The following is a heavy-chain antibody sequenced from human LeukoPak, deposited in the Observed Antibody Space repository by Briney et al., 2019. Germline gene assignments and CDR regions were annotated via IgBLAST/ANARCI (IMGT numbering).Heavy chain of an antibody. D-gene: IGHD3-22*01. Sequence: PGGSLRLSCPASGFTFSIYEMNWVRQAPGKGLEWVSYISSSGSTIYYADSVKGRFTISRDNAKNSLYLQMNSLRAEDTAVYYCARVARAYYYDSSGYYFDYWGQGTLVTVSS. CDR3: ARVARAYYYDSSGYYFDY. J-gene: IGHJ4*02. CDR2: ISSSGSTI. CDR1: GFTFSIYE. V-gene: IGHV3-48*03.